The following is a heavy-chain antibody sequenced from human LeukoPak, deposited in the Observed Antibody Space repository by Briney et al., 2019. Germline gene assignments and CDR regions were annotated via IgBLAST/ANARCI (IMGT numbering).Heavy chain of an antibody. J-gene: IGHJ4*02. V-gene: IGHV4-34*01. CDR3: ARGYGSGSPIDY. D-gene: IGHD1-26*01. CDR2: INHSGST. CDR1: GGSFSGYY. Sequence: SETLSLTCAVYGGSFSGYYWSWIRQPPGKGLEWIGEINHSGSTNYNPSLKSRVTISVDTSRNQFSLKLSSVTAADTAVYYCARGYGSGSPIDYWGQGTLVTVSS.